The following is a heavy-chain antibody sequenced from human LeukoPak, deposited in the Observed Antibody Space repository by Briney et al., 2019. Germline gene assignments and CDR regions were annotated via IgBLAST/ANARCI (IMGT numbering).Heavy chain of an antibody. Sequence: SETLSLTCTVSGGSISTYYWNWVRQPPGKGLEWIGYIYYSGSTNYNPSLTGRVTISVDTSKNQFSLKLSSVTAADTAVYYCAREYNYYDSSGWDAFEIWGQGTMVTVSS. CDR2: IYYSGST. CDR3: AREYNYYDSSGWDAFEI. J-gene: IGHJ3*02. CDR1: GGSISTYY. D-gene: IGHD3-22*01. V-gene: IGHV4-59*01.